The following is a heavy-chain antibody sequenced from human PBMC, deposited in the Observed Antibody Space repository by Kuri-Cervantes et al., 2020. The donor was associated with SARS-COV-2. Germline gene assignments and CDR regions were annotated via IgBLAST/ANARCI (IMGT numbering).Heavy chain of an antibody. V-gene: IGHV1-24*01. D-gene: IGHD7-27*01. CDR3: ATFPNGWGRAENDAFDI. Sequence: ASVKVSCKLSGYTLTELSMHWVRQAPGKGLEWMGGFDPEDGETIYAQKFQGRVTMTEDTSTDTAYMELSSLRSEDTAVYYCATFPNGWGRAENDAFDIWGQGTMVTVSS. J-gene: IGHJ3*02. CDR1: GYTLTELS. CDR2: FDPEDGET.